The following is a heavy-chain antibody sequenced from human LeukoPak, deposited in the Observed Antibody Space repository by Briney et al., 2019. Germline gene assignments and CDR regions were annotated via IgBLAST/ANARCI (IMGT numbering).Heavy chain of an antibody. Sequence: GGSLRLSCAASGFTFSSYSMNWVRQAPGKGLEWVSSISSSSSYIYYADSVKGRFTISRDNAKNSLYLQMNSLRAEDTAAYYCASYSAYGSDAFDIWGQGTMVTVSS. J-gene: IGHJ3*02. CDR3: ASYSAYGSDAFDI. CDR1: GFTFSSYS. D-gene: IGHD2-15*01. CDR2: ISSSSSYI. V-gene: IGHV3-21*01.